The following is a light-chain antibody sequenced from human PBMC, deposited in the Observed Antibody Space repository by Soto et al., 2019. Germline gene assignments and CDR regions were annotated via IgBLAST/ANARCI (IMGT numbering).Light chain of an antibody. CDR3: QQSFTTWT. Sequence: DIHMTQSPSTLSASVGDRVTITCRASQSISSWLAWYQQKPGKAPKLLIYDASSLESGVPSRFSGSGSGTDFTLTISNLQPEDFATYYCQQSFTTWTFGQGTKVDIK. J-gene: IGKJ1*01. CDR1: QSISSW. CDR2: DAS. V-gene: IGKV1-5*01.